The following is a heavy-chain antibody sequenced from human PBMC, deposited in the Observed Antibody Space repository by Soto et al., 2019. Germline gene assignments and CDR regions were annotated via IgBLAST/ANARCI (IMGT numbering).Heavy chain of an antibody. V-gene: IGHV1-69*06. J-gene: IGHJ4*02. D-gene: IGHD6-19*01. CDR2: IIPIFGTA. CDR3: TKRQGAVAGTFDY. Sequence: SVKASCKASGGTFSSYSFSWVRQAPGQGPEWMGGIIPIFGTANYAQKFQGRVTITADKSTSKLYMELSSLRSEDTAVYYCTKRQGAVAGTFDYWGPGTLVTVS. CDR1: GGTFSSYS.